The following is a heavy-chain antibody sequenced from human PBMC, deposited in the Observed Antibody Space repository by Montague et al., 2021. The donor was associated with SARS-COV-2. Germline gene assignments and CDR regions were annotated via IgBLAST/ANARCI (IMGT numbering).Heavy chain of an antibody. V-gene: IGHV3-23*01. Sequence: SLRLSCAASGFIFSNCAMTWVRQAPGKGLEWVSTMSGSGVRRDYADSVKGRFTISRDSSKNTLYLQMNSLRVEDMAVYYCAKDTATIRIAVALMDVWGQGTTVIVSS. CDR3: AKDTATIRIAVALMDV. CDR1: GFIFSNCA. J-gene: IGHJ6*02. D-gene: IGHD6-19*01. CDR2: MSGSGVRR.